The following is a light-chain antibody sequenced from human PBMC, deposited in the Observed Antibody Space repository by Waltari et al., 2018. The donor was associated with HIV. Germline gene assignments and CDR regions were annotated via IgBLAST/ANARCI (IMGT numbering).Light chain of an antibody. CDR1: QGLANW. V-gene: IGKV1D-12*01. CDR2: GAS. CDR3: QQTNRFPIT. J-gene: IGKJ5*01. Sequence: DIQLTQFPSSVSASVGARVTMTCRATQGLANWVAWYQQKPGKPPKLLFQGASILHEGVPSRFSGSGSGTFFTLTINSLQPEDFATYFCQQTNRFPITFGQGTRLDSK.